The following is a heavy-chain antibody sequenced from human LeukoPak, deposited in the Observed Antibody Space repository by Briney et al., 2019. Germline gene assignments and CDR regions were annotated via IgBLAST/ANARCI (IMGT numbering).Heavy chain of an antibody. J-gene: IGHJ3*02. Sequence: PGGSLRLSCAASGFTFSSYWMSWVRQAPGKGLEWVANIKQDGSEKYYVDSVKGRFTISRDTAKNTLYLQMNSLRAEDTAVYYCASPNAAAGRGAFDIWGQGTMVTVSS. CDR2: IKQDGSEK. CDR3: ASPNAAAGRGAFDI. D-gene: IGHD6-13*01. V-gene: IGHV3-7*01. CDR1: GFTFSSYW.